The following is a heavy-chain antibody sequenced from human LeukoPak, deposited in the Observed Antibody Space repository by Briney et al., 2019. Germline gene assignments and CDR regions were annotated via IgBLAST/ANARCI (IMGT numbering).Heavy chain of an antibody. D-gene: IGHD6-19*01. Sequence: GGSLRLSCAASGFTFSGYWMTWVRQAPGKGLEWVANIKEDGGEGYYVDSVRGRFTISRDNAKNSLYLQMNSLRAEDTAVYYCARMNSSGWYSYEPFDYWGQGTLVTVSS. J-gene: IGHJ4*02. CDR1: GFTFSGYW. CDR2: IKEDGGEG. V-gene: IGHV3-7*03. CDR3: ARMNSSGWYSYEPFDY.